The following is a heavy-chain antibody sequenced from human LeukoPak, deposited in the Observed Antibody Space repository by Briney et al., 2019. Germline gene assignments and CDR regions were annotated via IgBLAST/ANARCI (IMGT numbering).Heavy chain of an antibody. J-gene: IGHJ3*02. V-gene: IGHV3-30*03. CDR1: GFTFSHYE. Sequence: GGSLRLSCAASGFTFSHYEMNWVRQAPGKGLEWVAVISYDGSNKYYADSVKGRFTISRDNSKNTLYLQMNSLRAEDTAVYYCMASYDAFDIWGQGTMVTVSS. CDR2: ISYDGSNK. D-gene: IGHD1-26*01. CDR3: MASYDAFDI.